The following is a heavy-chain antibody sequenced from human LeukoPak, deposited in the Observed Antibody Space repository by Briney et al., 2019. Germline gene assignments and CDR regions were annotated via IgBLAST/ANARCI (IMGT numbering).Heavy chain of an antibody. CDR2: IRASGVNT. D-gene: IGHD2/OR15-2a*01. Sequence: GGSLRLSCAASGFTFSNYAMNWVRQAPGKGLEWVSSIRASGVNTYYADSVKGRFTISRDNSKNTLYLQMSSLRAEDTAIYYCARGGNKEFDYWGQGTLVTVSS. CDR1: GFTFSNYA. V-gene: IGHV3-23*01. CDR3: ARGGNKEFDY. J-gene: IGHJ4*02.